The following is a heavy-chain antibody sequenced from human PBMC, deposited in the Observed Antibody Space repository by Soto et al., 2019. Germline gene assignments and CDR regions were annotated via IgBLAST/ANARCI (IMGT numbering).Heavy chain of an antibody. J-gene: IGHJ3*02. CDR3: ARDSDGDYGDTFAI. Sequence: QVQLVQSGAEVKKHGASVKVSCKASGYTFTIYGISWVRQAPGKGLECLGWISAYDGNTNYAQKLQGRVTINKETSTSTAYMERRSLRSDATAVYSGARDSDGDYGDTFAIWGKGKIVTFSS. CDR1: GYTFTIYG. D-gene: IGHD4-17*01. CDR2: ISAYDGNT. V-gene: IGHV1-18*01.